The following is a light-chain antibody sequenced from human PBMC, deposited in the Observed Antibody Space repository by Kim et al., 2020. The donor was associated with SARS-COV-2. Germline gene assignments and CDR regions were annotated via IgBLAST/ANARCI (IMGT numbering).Light chain of an antibody. Sequence: GKPVTISCTGSSGSIASNYVQWYQQRPGSAPTTVVYEDNQRPSGVPDRFSGSIDSSSNSASLTISGLKTEDEADYYCQSYDSSNQVFGGGTQLTVL. CDR1: SGSIASNY. CDR2: EDN. V-gene: IGLV6-57*02. J-gene: IGLJ3*02. CDR3: QSYDSSNQV.